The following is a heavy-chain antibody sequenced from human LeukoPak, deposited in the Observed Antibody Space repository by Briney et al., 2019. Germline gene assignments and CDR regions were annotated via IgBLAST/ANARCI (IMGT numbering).Heavy chain of an antibody. CDR3: AKDRDDFGDYTFDY. Sequence: PGGSLRLSCAASGFTFSSYGMHWVRQAPGKGLEWVAVIWYDGSKTYYADSVKGRFTISRDNFKNTLYLQMNSLRAEDTAVYYCAKDRDDFGDYTFDYWGQGTLVTVSS. V-gene: IGHV3-33*03. J-gene: IGHJ4*02. D-gene: IGHD4-17*01. CDR2: IWYDGSKT. CDR1: GFTFSSYG.